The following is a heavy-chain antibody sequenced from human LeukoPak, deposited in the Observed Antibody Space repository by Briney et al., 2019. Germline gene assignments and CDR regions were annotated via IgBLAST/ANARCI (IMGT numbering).Heavy chain of an antibody. Sequence: SDTLSLTCAVYGGSFSGYYWSWLRQPPGKGLEWIGEINHSGSTNYNPSLKSRVTISVDTSKNQFSLKLSSVTAADTAVYYCARRGKGLRFFDYWGQGTLVTVSS. D-gene: IGHD3-3*01. CDR2: INHSGST. CDR1: GGSFSGYY. V-gene: IGHV4-34*01. CDR3: ARRGKGLRFFDY. J-gene: IGHJ4*02.